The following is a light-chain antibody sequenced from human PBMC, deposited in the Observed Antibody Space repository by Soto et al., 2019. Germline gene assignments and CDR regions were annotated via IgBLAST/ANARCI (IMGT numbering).Light chain of an antibody. CDR2: GAS. J-gene: IGKJ1*01. CDR3: QQYGRSPPKT. CDR1: QSVTGSY. Sequence: EIVLTQSPGTLSLSPGERATLSCRASQSVTGSYLAWYQQKPGQAPRLLIYGASTRATGIPDRFSGSGSGTDFTLTISRLEPEDFAVYYCQQYGRSPPKTFGQGTKVGNQT. V-gene: IGKV3-20*01.